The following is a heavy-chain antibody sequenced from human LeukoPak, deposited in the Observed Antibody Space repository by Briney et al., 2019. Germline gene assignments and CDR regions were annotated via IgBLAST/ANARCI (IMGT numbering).Heavy chain of an antibody. J-gene: IGHJ4*02. CDR1: GFTFSTYA. CDR2: ISYDGSNK. Sequence: PGRSLRLSCAASGFTFSTYAMHWVRQAPGKGLEWVAVISYDGSNKYYADSVKGRFTISRDNSKNTLYLQMNSLRAEDTAVYYCAKEGGMVRGVPQGFDYWGQGTLVTVSS. CDR3: AKEGGMVRGVPQGFDY. D-gene: IGHD3-10*01. V-gene: IGHV3-30*04.